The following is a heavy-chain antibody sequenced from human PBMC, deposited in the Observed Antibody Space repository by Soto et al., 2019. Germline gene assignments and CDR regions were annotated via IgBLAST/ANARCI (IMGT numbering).Heavy chain of an antibody. J-gene: IGHJ6*02. V-gene: IGHV2-70*01. D-gene: IGHD6-6*01. CDR3: ARIQIAARLRGIYYYGMDV. Sequence: GPTLVNPTQTLTLTCTFSGFSLSTSGMCVSWIRQPPGKALEWLALIDWDDDKYYSTSLKTRLTISKDTSKNQVVLTMTNMDPVDTATYYCARIQIAARLRGIYYYGMDVWGQGTTVTVSS. CDR2: IDWDDDK. CDR1: GFSLSTSGMC.